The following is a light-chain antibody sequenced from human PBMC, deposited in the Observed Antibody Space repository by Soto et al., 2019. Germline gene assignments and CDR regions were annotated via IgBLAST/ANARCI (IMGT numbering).Light chain of an antibody. Sequence: DIQMTQSPSSLSASVGDRVTITCRASQSISTYLNWYQQKVGKAPKLLIYAASSLQRGVPSRFSGSGSGTDFTLTISSLQPEDFETYYGQQSYSTPRTFGQGTKLEIK. CDR1: QSISTY. CDR3: QQSYSTPRT. J-gene: IGKJ2*02. V-gene: IGKV1-39*01. CDR2: AAS.